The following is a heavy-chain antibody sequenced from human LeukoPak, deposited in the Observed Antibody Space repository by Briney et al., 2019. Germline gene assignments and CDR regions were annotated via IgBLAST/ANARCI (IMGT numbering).Heavy chain of an antibody. CDR1: GFTFSIYG. Sequence: GGSLRLSCAASGFTFSIYGMHWVRQAPGKGLEWVAFISSAANDKYHADSVKGRFTISRDNSTSILYLQMNSLRAQDTAVYYCGRMASSTMRTYNWLDPWGQGTLVTVSS. D-gene: IGHD6-6*01. CDR3: GRMASSTMRTYNWLDP. CDR2: ISSAANDK. J-gene: IGHJ5*02. V-gene: IGHV3-30*19.